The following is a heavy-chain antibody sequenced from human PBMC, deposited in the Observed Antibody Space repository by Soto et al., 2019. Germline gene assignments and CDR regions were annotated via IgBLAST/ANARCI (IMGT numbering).Heavy chain of an antibody. CDR1: GGSISSSNW. D-gene: IGHD1-26*01. CDR3: ARASGRYCFGMVV. Sequence: QVQLQESGPGLVKPSGTLSLTCAVSGGSISSSNWWSWVRQPPGKGLGWIGEIYHSGSTSYNPSPHCLAAGSVDSSSGQSPLSRSSVTAASTALYCCARASGRYCFGMVVWGDGTTVSVS. J-gene: IGHJ6*02. V-gene: IGHV4-4*01. CDR2: IYHSGST.